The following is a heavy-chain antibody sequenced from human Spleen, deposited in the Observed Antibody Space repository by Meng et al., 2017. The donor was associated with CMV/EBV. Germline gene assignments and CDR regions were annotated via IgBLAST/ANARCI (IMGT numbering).Heavy chain of an antibody. V-gene: IGHV4-4*07. CDR2: IYTSGST. D-gene: IGHD1-14*01. CDR3: ASPGDPEAFDT. Sequence: GSLRLSCTVSGGSISSYYWSWIRQPAGKGLEWIGRIYTSGSTNYNPSLKSRVTISVDTSRNQFSLRLTSVTAADTAVYYCASPGDPEAFDTWGQGTMVTVSS. J-gene: IGHJ3*02. CDR1: GGSISSYY.